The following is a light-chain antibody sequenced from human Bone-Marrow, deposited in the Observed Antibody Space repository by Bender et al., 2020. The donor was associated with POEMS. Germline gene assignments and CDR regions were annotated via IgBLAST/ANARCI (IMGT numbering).Light chain of an antibody. J-gene: IGLJ2*01. Sequence: FELTQPPSVSVSPGQPARITCSVDASPTHYAYCYQQRPVQAPVLVVYKDTERPSGIPERFSASTSGTTVTLTIRAVQAEDEADYYCLSPDSSGSYKVFGGGTKLTVL. CDR1: ASPTHY. CDR3: LSPDSSGSYKV. V-gene: IGLV3-25*03. CDR2: KDT.